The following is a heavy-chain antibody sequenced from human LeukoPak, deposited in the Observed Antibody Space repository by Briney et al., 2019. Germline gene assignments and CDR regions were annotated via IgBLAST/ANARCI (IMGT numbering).Heavy chain of an antibody. J-gene: IGHJ6*03. CDR1: GFTFSSYW. Sequence: PGGSLRLSCAASGFTFSSYWMSWVRQAPGKGLEWVANIKQDGSEKYYVDSVKGRFTISRDNAKNSLYLQMNSLRAEDTAVYYCARALLGYSYGYSSFPYYYYYYMDVWGKGTTVTISS. CDR2: IKQDGSEK. CDR3: ARALLGYSYGYSSFPYYYYYYMDV. D-gene: IGHD5-18*01. V-gene: IGHV3-7*01.